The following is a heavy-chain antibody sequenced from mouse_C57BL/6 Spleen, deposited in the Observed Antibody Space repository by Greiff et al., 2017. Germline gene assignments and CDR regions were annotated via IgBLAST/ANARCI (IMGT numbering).Heavy chain of an antibody. CDR1: GYAFTNYL. D-gene: IGHD2-12*01. CDR2: INPGSGGT. CDR3: ARTYYSGFAY. J-gene: IGHJ3*01. Sequence: VQLQESGAELVRPGTSVKVSCKASGYAFTNYLIEWVKQRPGQGLEWIGVINPGSGGTNYNEKFKGKATLTADKSSSTAYMQLSSLTSEDSAVYFCARTYYSGFAYWGQGTLVTVSA. V-gene: IGHV1-54*01.